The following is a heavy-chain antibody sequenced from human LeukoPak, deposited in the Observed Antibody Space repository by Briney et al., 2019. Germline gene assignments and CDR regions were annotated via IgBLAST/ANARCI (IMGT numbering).Heavy chain of an antibody. J-gene: IGHJ6*03. CDR1: GYVFIRHW. Sequence: GESLKISCKTSGYVFIRHWIGWVRQVPGKGLEWMGVIHPGDSFARYNPAFEGQVTLSVDESASIAYLQLSSLRASDTAIYYCARQNHYYYYMDVWGRGTTVLVSS. V-gene: IGHV5-51*01. CDR2: IHPGDSFA. CDR3: ARQNHYYYYMDV.